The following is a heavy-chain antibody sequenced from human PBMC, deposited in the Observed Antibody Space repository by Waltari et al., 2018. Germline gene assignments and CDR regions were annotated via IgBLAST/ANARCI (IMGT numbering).Heavy chain of an antibody. Sequence: QVQLVQSGAEVKKPGASVKVSCKASGYSFTSYDINWVRQAPGQGLEWMGWMIPNSGDTGYAQKFQGRITITKNTSISTVYMELSSLTSEDTAVYYCARVISGHDFWNGYSYEPFRFDSWGQGTLVTVSS. CDR1: GYSFTSYD. CDR3: ARVISGHDFWNGYSYEPFRFDS. D-gene: IGHD3-3*01. CDR2: MIPNSGDT. V-gene: IGHV1-8*01. J-gene: IGHJ4*02.